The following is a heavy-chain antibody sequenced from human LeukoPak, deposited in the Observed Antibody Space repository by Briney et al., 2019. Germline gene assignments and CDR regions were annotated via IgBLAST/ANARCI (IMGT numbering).Heavy chain of an antibody. V-gene: IGHV3-30*02. CDR2: IHSDGINK. D-gene: IGHD6-19*01. J-gene: IGHJ4*02. CDR3: AYSSLST. Sequence: GGSLRLSCAASGFTISSYGMHWVRQAPGKGLEGVAFIHSDGINKYYPDSVKGRFTISRDNSKNTLYLQMNSLRAEDTAVYYCAYSSLSTWGQGTLVTVSS. CDR1: GFTISSYG.